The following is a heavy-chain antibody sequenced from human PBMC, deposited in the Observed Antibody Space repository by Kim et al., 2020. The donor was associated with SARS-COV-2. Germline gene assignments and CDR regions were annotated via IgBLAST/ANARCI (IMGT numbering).Heavy chain of an antibody. J-gene: IGHJ6*02. V-gene: IGHV4-4*02. Sequence: NPSLKSRVTISVDKSKNQFSLKLSSVTAADTAVYYCALRSQGYYYYGMDVWGQGTTVTVSS. D-gene: IGHD3-10*01. CDR3: ALRSQGYYYYGMDV.